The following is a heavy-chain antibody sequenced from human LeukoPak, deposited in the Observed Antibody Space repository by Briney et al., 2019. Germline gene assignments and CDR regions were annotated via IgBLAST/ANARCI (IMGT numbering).Heavy chain of an antibody. CDR2: IYYDGRT. J-gene: IGHJ5*02. V-gene: IGHV4-31*03. D-gene: IGHD6-6*01. Sequence: SQTLSLTCSVSGDSIDSGGYCWSWIRQHPGRGLEWIGHIYYDGRTYQNPSLKSRVIISVDTSKNRFSLNVSSVTAADRAVYFCARIGTASRLNWFDPWGQGTLVTVSS. CDR3: ARIGTASRLNWFDP. CDR1: GDSIDSGGYC.